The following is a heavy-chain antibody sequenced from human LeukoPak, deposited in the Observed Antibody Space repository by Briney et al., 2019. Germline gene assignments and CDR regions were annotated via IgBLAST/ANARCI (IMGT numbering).Heavy chain of an antibody. Sequence: PGGSLRLSCAASGFTFSSYWMHWVRQAPGKGLVWVSRINSDGSSTSYADSVKGRFTISRDNAKNTLYLQMNSLRAEDTAVYYCARELNTYYYDISGYSVGYWGQGTLVTVSS. J-gene: IGHJ4*02. D-gene: IGHD3-22*01. CDR2: INSDGSST. CDR1: GFTFSSYW. CDR3: ARELNTYYYDISGYSVGY. V-gene: IGHV3-74*01.